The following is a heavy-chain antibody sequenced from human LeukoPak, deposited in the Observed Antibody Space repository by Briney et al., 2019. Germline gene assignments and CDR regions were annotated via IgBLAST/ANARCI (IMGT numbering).Heavy chain of an antibody. CDR1: GFTFSSYW. J-gene: IGHJ3*01. Sequence: GGSLRLSCAASGFTFSSYWMGWVRQAPRKGLEWVANIMKDGSKKDYVDSVKGPFTISRDNAKNSLFLQMNSLGVEDTAVYYCATNYFWGQGTMVTVSS. V-gene: IGHV3-7*01. D-gene: IGHD3-10*01. CDR2: IMKDGSKK. CDR3: ATNYF.